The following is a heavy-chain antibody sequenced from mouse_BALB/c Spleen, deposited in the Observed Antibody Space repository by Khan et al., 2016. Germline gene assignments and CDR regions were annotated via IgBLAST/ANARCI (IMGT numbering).Heavy chain of an antibody. V-gene: IGHV4-1*02. CDR2: INPDSSTI. Sequence: EVKLLESGGGLVQPGGSLKLSCAASGFDCSRYWMSWVRQAPGKGLEWIGEINPDSSTINYMPSLKDKFIISRDNAKNTLYLQMSKVRSEDTALYYCERRGYYFSMDYWGQGTSVTVSS. J-gene: IGHJ4*01. CDR1: GFDCSRYW. D-gene: IGHD1-1*01. CDR3: ERRGYYFSMDY.